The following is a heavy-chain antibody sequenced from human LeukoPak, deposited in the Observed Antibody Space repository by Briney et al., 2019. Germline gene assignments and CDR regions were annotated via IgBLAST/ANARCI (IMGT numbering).Heavy chain of an antibody. Sequence: SVKVSCKASGGTFSSYAISWVRQAPGQGLEWMGGTIPIFGSANYAQNFRGRVTITADESTSTAYMKLSSLRSEDTAVYYCAIHPYDYWYFDLWGRGTLVTVSS. D-gene: IGHD5-12*01. CDR2: TIPIFGSA. CDR3: AIHPYDYWYFDL. V-gene: IGHV1-69*13. J-gene: IGHJ2*01. CDR1: GGTFSSYA.